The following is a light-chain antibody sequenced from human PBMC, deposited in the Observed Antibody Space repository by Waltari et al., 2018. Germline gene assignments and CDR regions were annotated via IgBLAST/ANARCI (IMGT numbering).Light chain of an antibody. Sequence: QLVLTQSPSASASLGASVKLTCTLSSGHSTNVIALLQKRPEEGPRYLMKVNSDGSQNKGDEIPDRFSGSSSGAGRYLTISSLQSEDEADYYCQTGGHGTWVFGGGTKLTVL. CDR2: VNSDGSQ. CDR1: SGHSTNV. V-gene: IGLV4-69*01. CDR3: QTGGHGTWV. J-gene: IGLJ3*02.